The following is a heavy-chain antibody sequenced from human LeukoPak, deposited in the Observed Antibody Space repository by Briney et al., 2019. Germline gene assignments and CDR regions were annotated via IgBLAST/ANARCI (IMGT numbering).Heavy chain of an antibody. CDR2: RQPGNVS. CDR3: ARERDYDTYFDY. CDR1: GFGVSSNH. V-gene: IGHV3-53*01. J-gene: IGHJ4*02. Sequence: GGSLRLSCAVSGFGVSSNHVARVRQAPGKGLEWVSVRQPGNVSYYADSVKGRFTTSADSSKNSLYLQMNNLRSEDTALYYCARERDYDTYFDYWGQGTLVTVSS. D-gene: IGHD3-22*01.